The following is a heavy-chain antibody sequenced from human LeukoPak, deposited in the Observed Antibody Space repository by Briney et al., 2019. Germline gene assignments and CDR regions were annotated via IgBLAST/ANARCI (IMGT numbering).Heavy chain of an antibody. CDR3: ARSLRYFDY. J-gene: IGHJ4*02. D-gene: IGHD3-9*01. Sequence: SETLSLTCTVSGGPISGYYWSWLRQPPGKGLEWIGYIYYSGSTNYNHSLKSRVNISVDTSKNQFSLKLSSVTAADTAVYYCARSLRYFDYWGQGTLVTVSS. V-gene: IGHV4-59*01. CDR2: IYYSGST. CDR1: GGPISGYY.